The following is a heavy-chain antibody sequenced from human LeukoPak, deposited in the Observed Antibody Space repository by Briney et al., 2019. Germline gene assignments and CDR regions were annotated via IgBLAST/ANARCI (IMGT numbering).Heavy chain of an antibody. CDR2: IRSKAYGGTT. J-gene: IGHJ5*02. D-gene: IGHD4-17*01. CDR3: ARDGPPDYGELPNWFNP. Sequence: PGGSLRLSCTASGFTFGDYAMSWVRQAPGKGLEWVGFIRSKAYGGTTEYAASVKGRFTISRDDSKSIAYLQMNSLRAEDTAVYYCARDGPPDYGELPNWFNPWGQGTLVTVSS. CDR1: GFTFGDYA. V-gene: IGHV3-49*04.